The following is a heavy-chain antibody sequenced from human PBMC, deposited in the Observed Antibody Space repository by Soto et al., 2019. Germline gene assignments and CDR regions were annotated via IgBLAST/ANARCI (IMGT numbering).Heavy chain of an antibody. CDR1: GVTFSNAW. J-gene: IGHJ5*02. CDR3: TTEASSSSWYPQWFQKNWFDP. D-gene: IGHD6-13*01. CDR2: IKSKTDGGTR. Sequence: PGGSLRLSCAASGVTFSNAWMNGVRQAPGKGLEWVGRIKSKTDGGTRDYAAPVKGRFTISRDDSKNTLYLQMNSLKTEDTAVYYCTTEASSSSWYPQWFQKNWFDPWGQGTLVTVSS. V-gene: IGHV3-15*07.